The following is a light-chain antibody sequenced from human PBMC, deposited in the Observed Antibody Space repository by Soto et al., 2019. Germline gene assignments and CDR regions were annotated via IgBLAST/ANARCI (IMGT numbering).Light chain of an antibody. CDR2: EVS. V-gene: IGKV2D-29*01. CDR1: QSLLHSDGKTY. Sequence: DIVMTHTPLSLSFTPGQPASISCKSSQSLLHSDGKTYLYWYLQKPGQPPQLLIYEVSNRFSGVPDRFSGSGSGTDFTLTISRLEPEDFAVYYCQQRSSWPITFGQGTRLEI. CDR3: QQRSSWPIT. J-gene: IGKJ5*01.